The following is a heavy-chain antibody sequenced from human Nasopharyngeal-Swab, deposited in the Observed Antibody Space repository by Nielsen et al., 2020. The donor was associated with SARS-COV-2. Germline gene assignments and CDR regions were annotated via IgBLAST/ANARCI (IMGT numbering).Heavy chain of an antibody. Sequence: SLKISCAASGFTFSSYGMHWVRQAPGKGLEWVAVIWYDGSNKYYADFVKGRFTISRDNSKNTLYLQMNSLRAEDTAVYYCARDSRPSWNDVGDYWGQGTLVTVSS. D-gene: IGHD1-1*01. V-gene: IGHV3-33*01. CDR2: IWYDGSNK. CDR3: ARDSRPSWNDVGDY. CDR1: GFTFSSYG. J-gene: IGHJ4*02.